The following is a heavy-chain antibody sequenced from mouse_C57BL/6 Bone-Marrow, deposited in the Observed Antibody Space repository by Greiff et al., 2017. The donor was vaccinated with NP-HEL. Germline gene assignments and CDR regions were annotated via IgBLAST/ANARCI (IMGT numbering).Heavy chain of an antibody. Sequence: EVQLVESGGGLVKPGGSLKLSCAASGFTFSSYAMSWVRQTPEKRLEWVATISDGGSYTYYPDNVKGRFTISRDNAKNNLYLQMSHLKSEDTAMYYCARTYYYGMRAMDYWGQGTSVTVSS. CDR2: ISDGGSYT. D-gene: IGHD1-1*01. CDR3: ARTYYYGMRAMDY. J-gene: IGHJ4*01. V-gene: IGHV5-4*01. CDR1: GFTFSSYA.